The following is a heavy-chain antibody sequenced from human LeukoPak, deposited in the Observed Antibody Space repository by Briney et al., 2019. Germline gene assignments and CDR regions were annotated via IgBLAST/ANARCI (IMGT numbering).Heavy chain of an antibody. Sequence: GGSLRLSCAASGFTFSSYWMSWVRQAPGKGLEWVANIKQDGSEKYYVDSVKGRFTISRDNAKNSLYLQMNNLRAEDTAVYYCARDLRYKPRYYYGMDVWGQGTTVTVSS. CDR3: ARDLRYKPRYYYGMDV. CDR2: IKQDGSEK. D-gene: IGHD3-9*01. CDR1: GFTFSSYW. V-gene: IGHV3-7*01. J-gene: IGHJ6*02.